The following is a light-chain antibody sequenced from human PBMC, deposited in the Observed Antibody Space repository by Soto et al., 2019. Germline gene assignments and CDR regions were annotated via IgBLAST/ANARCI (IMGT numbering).Light chain of an antibody. Sequence: QSALTQPASVSGSPGQSITISCTGTSSDVGGFDYVSWYQQHPGKAPKLMISEVNNRPSGVSTRFSGSESDNTCSLTISGLQAEDEADYYWSSYTGTNYVIFGGGTKLTVL. CDR2: EVN. CDR3: SSYTGTNYVI. CDR1: SSDVGGFDY. V-gene: IGLV2-14*01. J-gene: IGLJ2*01.